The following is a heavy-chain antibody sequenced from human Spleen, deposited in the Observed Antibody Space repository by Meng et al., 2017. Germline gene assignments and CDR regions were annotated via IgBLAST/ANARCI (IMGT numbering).Heavy chain of an antibody. J-gene: IGHJ4*02. V-gene: IGHV4-39*07. D-gene: IGHD6-19*01. CDR2: INHSGST. CDR1: GGSISSSNYD. Sequence: HLQLQGSGLGLLTPSHTLTRTCTVSGGSISSSNYDWGWLRQPPGKGLEWIGEINHSGSTNYNPSLKSRVTISVDTSNNQFSLRLSSVTAADTAVYYCARVDSSGWHFDYWGQGTLVTVSS. CDR3: ARVDSSGWHFDY.